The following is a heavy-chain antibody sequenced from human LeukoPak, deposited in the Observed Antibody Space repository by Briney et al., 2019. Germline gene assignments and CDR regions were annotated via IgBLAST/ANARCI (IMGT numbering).Heavy chain of an antibody. CDR1: GYSFTSYW. J-gene: IGHJ5*02. V-gene: IGHV5-51*01. Sequence: GESLKISCKGSGYSFTSYWIGWVRQMPGKGLEWMGILYPGDSDTRYSPSFQGQVTISADKSISTAYLQWSSLKASDTAMYYCARQDYYDSSGYWYNWFDPWGQGTLVTVSS. CDR2: LYPGDSDT. CDR3: ARQDYYDSSGYWYNWFDP. D-gene: IGHD3-22*01.